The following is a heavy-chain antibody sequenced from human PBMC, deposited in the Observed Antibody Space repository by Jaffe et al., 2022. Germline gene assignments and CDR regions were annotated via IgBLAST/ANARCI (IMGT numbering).Heavy chain of an antibody. V-gene: IGHV1-46*01. Sequence: QVQLVQSGAEVKKPGASVKVSCKASGYTFTSYYMHWVRQAPGQGLEWMGIINPSGGSTSYAQKFQGRVTMTRDTSTSTVYMELSSLRSEDTAVYYCARDVMDYDILTGPPTPSYYFDYWGQGTLVTVSS. CDR3: ARDVMDYDILTGPPTPSYYFDY. J-gene: IGHJ4*02. CDR1: GYTFTSYY. CDR2: INPSGGST. D-gene: IGHD3-9*01.